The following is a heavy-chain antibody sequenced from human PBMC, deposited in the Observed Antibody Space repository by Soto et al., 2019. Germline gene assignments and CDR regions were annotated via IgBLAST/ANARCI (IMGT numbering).Heavy chain of an antibody. CDR1: GGTFSSYT. D-gene: IGHD6-6*01. CDR2: IIPILGIA. Sequence: QVQLVQSGAEVKKPGSSVKVSCKASGGTFSSYTISWVRQAPGQGLEWMGRIIPILGIANYAQKCQGRVTITADKSTSTAYMELSSLKSEDTAVYYCARVWGIAARRGAFDYWGQGTLVTVSS. CDR3: ARVWGIAARRGAFDY. J-gene: IGHJ4*02. V-gene: IGHV1-69*02.